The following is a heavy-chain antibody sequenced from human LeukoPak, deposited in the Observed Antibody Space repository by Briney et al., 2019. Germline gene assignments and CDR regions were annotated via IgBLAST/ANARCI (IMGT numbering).Heavy chain of an antibody. CDR1: GYSISSGYY. J-gene: IGHJ3*02. CDR2: IYHSGST. V-gene: IGHV4-38-2*02. CDR3: AREYSSSSDAFDI. D-gene: IGHD6-6*01. Sequence: SETLSLTCTVSGYSISSGYYWGWIRQPPGKGLEWIGSIYHSGSTYYNPSLKSRVTISVDTSKNRFSLKLSSVTAADTAVYYCAREYSSSSDAFDIWGQGTMVTVSS.